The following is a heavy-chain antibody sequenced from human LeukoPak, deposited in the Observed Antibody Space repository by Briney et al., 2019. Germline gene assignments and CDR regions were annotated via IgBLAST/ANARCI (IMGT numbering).Heavy chain of an antibody. CDR2: INPNSGGT. CDR3: ARDLSIAARPPGY. J-gene: IGHJ4*02. V-gene: IGHV1-2*02. D-gene: IGHD6-6*01. CDR1: GYTFTGYY. Sequence: ASVKVSCKASGYTFTGYYMHWVRQAPGQGLEWMGWINPNSGGTNYAQKFQGRVTMTRDTSISTAYMELSRLRSDDTAVYYCARDLSIAARPPGYWGQGTLVTVSS.